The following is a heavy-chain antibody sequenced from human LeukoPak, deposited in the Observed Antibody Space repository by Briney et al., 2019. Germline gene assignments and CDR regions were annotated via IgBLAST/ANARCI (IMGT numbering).Heavy chain of an antibody. Sequence: SETLSLTCTVSGGSISSYYWSWIRQPPGKGLEWIGYIYYSGSINYNPSLKSRVTISVDTSKNQFSLKLSSVTAADTAVYYCARRLSGSSWYWDAFDIWGQGTMVTVSS. V-gene: IGHV4-59*08. D-gene: IGHD6-13*01. CDR1: GGSISSYY. CDR2: IYYSGSI. CDR3: ARRLSGSSWYWDAFDI. J-gene: IGHJ3*02.